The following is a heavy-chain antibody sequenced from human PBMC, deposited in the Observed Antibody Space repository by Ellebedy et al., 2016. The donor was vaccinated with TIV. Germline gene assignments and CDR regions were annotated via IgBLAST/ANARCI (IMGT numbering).Heavy chain of an antibody. D-gene: IGHD5-18*01. CDR2: IYTSGST. CDR1: GGSIRSSY. Sequence: MPSETLSLTCTGSGGSIRSSYWSWVRQPAGKGLEWIGRIYTSGSTNYNPSLKSRVTMSVDTSKNQFSLKLSSVTAAETAVYYCATGSGHSYGLDYWGQGTLVTVSS. V-gene: IGHV4-4*07. CDR3: ATGSGHSYGLDY. J-gene: IGHJ4*02.